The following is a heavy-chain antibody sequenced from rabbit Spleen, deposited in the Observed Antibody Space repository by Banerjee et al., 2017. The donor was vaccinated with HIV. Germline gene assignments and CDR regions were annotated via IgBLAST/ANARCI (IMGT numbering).Heavy chain of an antibody. V-gene: IGHV1S40*01. D-gene: IGHD1-1*01. CDR2: IGAGISYTI. CDR1: GFSFSYSDY. J-gene: IGHJ6*01. Sequence: QSLEESGGDLVKPGASLTLTCTASGFSFSYSDYMCWVRQPPGKGPEWIACIGAGISYTIYYATWAKGRFTISKPSSTTVTLQLNSLSAADTATYFCARDTSSSFSSYGMDLWGPGTLVTVS. CDR3: ARDTSSSFSSYGMDL.